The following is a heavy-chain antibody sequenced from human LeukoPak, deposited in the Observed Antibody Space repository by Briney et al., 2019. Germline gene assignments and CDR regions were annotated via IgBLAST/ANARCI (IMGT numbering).Heavy chain of an antibody. J-gene: IGHJ4*02. CDR2: ISYDGSNK. V-gene: IGHV3-30*18. Sequence: GGSLRLSCAASGFTFSGYSMNWVRQAPGKGLEWVAVISYDGSNKYYADSVKGRFTISRDNSKNTLYLQMTSLRAEDTAVYYCAKDISKWELHFDYWGQGTLVTVSS. CDR3: AKDISKWELHFDY. CDR1: GFTFSGYS. D-gene: IGHD1-26*01.